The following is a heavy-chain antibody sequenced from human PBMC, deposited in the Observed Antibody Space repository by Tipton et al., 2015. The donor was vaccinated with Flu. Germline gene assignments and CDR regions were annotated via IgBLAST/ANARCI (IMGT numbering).Heavy chain of an antibody. CDR1: GASISSTSYF. Sequence: TLSLTCAVSGASISSTSYFWGWIRQPPGKGLEWIGTIYHNGGTYFKSSIRSRLSMAADTSKNQFSLKLNSVTAADTAVYYCVRGGGSSSGRWFDPWGRGTLVTVSS. CDR2: IYHNGGT. J-gene: IGHJ5*02. CDR3: VRGGGSSSGRWFDP. D-gene: IGHD3-10*01. V-gene: IGHV4-39*07.